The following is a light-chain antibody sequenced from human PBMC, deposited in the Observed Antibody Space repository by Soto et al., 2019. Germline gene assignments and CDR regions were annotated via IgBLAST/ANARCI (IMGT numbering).Light chain of an antibody. CDR3: QQYNNWPPWT. J-gene: IGKJ1*01. Sequence: EIVMTQSPATLSMSPGETSTLSCRASQSLNSNLAWYQQKPGQAPMLLIYGASARAAGVPARFSGSGSGTEFTLTITSLQSEDFAVYYCQQYNNWPPWTFGQGTKVEIK. CDR2: GAS. V-gene: IGKV3-15*01. CDR1: QSLNSN.